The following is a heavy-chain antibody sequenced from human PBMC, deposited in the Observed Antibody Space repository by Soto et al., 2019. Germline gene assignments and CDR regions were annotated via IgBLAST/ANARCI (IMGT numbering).Heavy chain of an antibody. V-gene: IGHV4-4*07. D-gene: IGHD3-3*01. CDR3: ARENPWSGYYTGVYYFDY. CDR2: IYTSGST. CDR1: GGSISSYY. J-gene: IGHJ4*02. Sequence: PSETLSLTCTVSGGSISSYYWSWIRQPAGKGLEWIGRIYTSGSTNYNPSLKSRVTMSVDTSKNQFSLKLSSVTAADTAVYYCARENPWSGYYTGVYYFDYWGQGXLVTVYS.